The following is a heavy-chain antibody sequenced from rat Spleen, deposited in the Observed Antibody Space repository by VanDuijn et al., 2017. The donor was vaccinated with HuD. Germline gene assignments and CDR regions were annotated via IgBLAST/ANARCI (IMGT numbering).Heavy chain of an antibody. CDR1: GFTFSNYG. J-gene: IGHJ1*01. CDR3: ATDQGYGGYSAYWYFDF. CDR2: ISPSGGST. Sequence: EVQLVESGGGLVQPGRSLKLSCAASGFTFSNYGMHWIRQAPTQGLEWVASISPSGGSTYYRASVKGRFTISRDNAKSTLYLQMDSLRSEDTATYYCATDQGYGGYSAYWYFDFWGPGTMVTVSS. D-gene: IGHD1-11*01. V-gene: IGHV5-19*01.